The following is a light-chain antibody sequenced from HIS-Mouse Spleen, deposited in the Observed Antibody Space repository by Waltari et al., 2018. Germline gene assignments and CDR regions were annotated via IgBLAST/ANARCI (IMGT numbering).Light chain of an antibody. CDR3: SSYAGSNNLV. V-gene: IGLV2-8*01. Sequence: QSALTQPPSASGSPGQSVTIPCPGTSSDVGGYNYVPWYQQHPGKAPKLMIYEGSKRPSGVPDRFSGSKSGNTASLTVSGLQAEDEADYYCSSYAGSNNLVFGGGTKLTVL. CDR1: SSDVGGYNY. J-gene: IGLJ2*01. CDR2: EGS.